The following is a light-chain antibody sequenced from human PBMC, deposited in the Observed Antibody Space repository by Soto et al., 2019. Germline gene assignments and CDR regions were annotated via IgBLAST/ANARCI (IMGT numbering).Light chain of an antibody. V-gene: IGKV3-11*01. CDR2: DAS. Sequence: EVVLTQSPATLSLSPGERATLSCRASQSVNSYLAWYQQKPGQAPRLLIYDASKRATGIPARFSGSGSGTDFTLTIISLEPEDFVVYYCQQRDNWPRTFGQGTKVEVK. J-gene: IGKJ1*01. CDR1: QSVNSY. CDR3: QQRDNWPRT.